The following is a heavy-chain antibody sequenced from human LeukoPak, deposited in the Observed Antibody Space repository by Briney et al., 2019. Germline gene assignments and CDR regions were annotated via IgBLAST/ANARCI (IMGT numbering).Heavy chain of an antibody. Sequence: PGGSLRLSCAASGIPFTRNGMHWVRQAPGKGLEWVAFIQYDAINIKYGDSVKGRFTISRDNSKNTPYLQMNSLTPEDTAVYYCAREAGTVVIGRFDPWGQGTLVTVSS. V-gene: IGHV3-30*02. J-gene: IGHJ5*02. CDR3: AREAGTVVIGRFDP. D-gene: IGHD2-15*01. CDR1: GIPFTRNG. CDR2: IQYDAINI.